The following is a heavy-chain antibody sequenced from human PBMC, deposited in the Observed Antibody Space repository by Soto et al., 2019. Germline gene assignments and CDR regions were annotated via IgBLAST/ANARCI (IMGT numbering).Heavy chain of an antibody. J-gene: IGHJ5*02. CDR2: INHSGST. CDR1: GGSFSGYY. Sequence: SETLALTCAVYGGSFSGYYWSWIRQPPGKGLEWIGEINHSGSTNYNPSLKSRVTITADKSTSTSYMELSSLRAEDTAVYYCARDPPTENHDPWGQGTLVTVSS. D-gene: IGHD4-4*01. V-gene: IGHV4-34*01. CDR3: ARDPPTENHDP.